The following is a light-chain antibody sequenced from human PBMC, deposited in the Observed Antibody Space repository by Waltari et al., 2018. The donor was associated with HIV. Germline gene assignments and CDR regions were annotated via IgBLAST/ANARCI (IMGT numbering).Light chain of an antibody. J-gene: IGKJ2*01. CDR3: QQYRSSPGT. V-gene: IGKV3-20*01. CDR1: QSVGNNY. CDR2: DAF. Sequence: DIVLTQSPGTLPLSPGERATLTCRASQSVGNNYLAWYQQKPGQAPRLLVYDAFKRATGIPDRFSGSGSGTEFTLTISRLEPEDFAMYYCQQYRSSPGTFGQGTKVEIK.